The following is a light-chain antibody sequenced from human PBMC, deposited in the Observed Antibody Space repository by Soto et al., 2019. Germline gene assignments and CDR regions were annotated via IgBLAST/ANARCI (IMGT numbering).Light chain of an antibody. Sequence: EIVLTDSPGTLSLSPVEIATLSFRASQSGSDSYLAWYQQKPGQPPRLLIYGVSSRGYGIPDRFSGSGSGTDFTLTISRLEPEDFAVYYCQHYGYPQWTFGQGTKVDIK. J-gene: IGKJ1*01. V-gene: IGKV3-20*01. CDR1: QSGSDSY. CDR3: QHYGYPQWT. CDR2: GVS.